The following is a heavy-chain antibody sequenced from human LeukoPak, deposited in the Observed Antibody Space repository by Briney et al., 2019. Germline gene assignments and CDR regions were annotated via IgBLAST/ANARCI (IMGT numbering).Heavy chain of an antibody. CDR1: GFTVSTNY. Sequence: GGSLRLSCAASGFTVSTNYMSWVRQAPGKGLEWVSLIYSGGGTYYADSVKGRFAISRDNSRNTLSLQMNSLRVDDTAVYYCARGFRSVTTWGYFDYWGQGALVTVSS. CDR2: IYSGGGT. J-gene: IGHJ4*02. CDR3: ARGFRSVTTWGYFDY. V-gene: IGHV3-66*01. D-gene: IGHD4-17*01.